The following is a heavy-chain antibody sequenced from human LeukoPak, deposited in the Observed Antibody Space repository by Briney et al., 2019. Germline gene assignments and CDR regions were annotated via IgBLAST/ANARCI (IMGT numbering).Heavy chain of an antibody. Sequence: PGRSLRLSCAASGFTFSSYGMHWVRQAPGKGLEWVAVIWYDGSNKYYADSVKGRFTISRDNSKNTLYLQMNSLRAEDTAVYYCARDLRQAYSYGSYYGMDVWGPGTTVTVSS. J-gene: IGHJ6*02. CDR2: IWYDGSNK. V-gene: IGHV3-33*01. D-gene: IGHD5-18*01. CDR3: ARDLRQAYSYGSYYGMDV. CDR1: GFTFSSYG.